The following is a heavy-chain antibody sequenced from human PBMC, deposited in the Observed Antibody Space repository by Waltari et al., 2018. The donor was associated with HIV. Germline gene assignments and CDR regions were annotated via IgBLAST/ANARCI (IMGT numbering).Heavy chain of an antibody. D-gene: IGHD5-18*01. CDR2: ISSDGSKK. CDR1: GCTFSSYL. J-gene: IGHJ1*01. V-gene: IGHV3-74*01. Sequence: GQLVESGGGLVQPGGPVRLFCAAFGCTFSSYLMLLVRPAPGKGLGWVSRISSDGSKKSNADSVKGRFTICRDNARNMLYLQMNSLGAEDTAMYYCAKGGRCGYIFGCGRWGHGNLVTLSS. CDR3: AKGGRCGYIFGCGR.